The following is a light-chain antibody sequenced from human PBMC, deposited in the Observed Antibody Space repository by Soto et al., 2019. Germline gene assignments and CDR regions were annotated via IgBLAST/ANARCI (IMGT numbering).Light chain of an antibody. J-gene: IGKJ1*01. Sequence: DLQMTQSPSSLSASVGDRVTITCRASQSISSYLNWYQQKAGKAPKLLIYAASNLQSGVPSRFSGGGYGTDINLTISSLQTEDFATYYCQQRSTTPRTFGQGTKVEIK. CDR3: QQRSTTPRT. CDR1: QSISSY. V-gene: IGKV1-39*01. CDR2: AAS.